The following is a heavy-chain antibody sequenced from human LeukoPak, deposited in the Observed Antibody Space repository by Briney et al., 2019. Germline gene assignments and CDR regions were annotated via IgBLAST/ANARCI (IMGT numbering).Heavy chain of an antibody. Sequence: PGGSLRLSCAASGFTFSSYGMHRVRQAPGKGLEWVAFIRYDGSNKYYADSVKGRFTISRDNSKNTLYLQMNSLRAEDTAVYYCAKLFKWYSDYWGQGTLVTVSS. CDR2: IRYDGSNK. CDR1: GFTFSSYG. J-gene: IGHJ4*02. D-gene: IGHD2-15*01. V-gene: IGHV3-30*02. CDR3: AKLFKWYSDY.